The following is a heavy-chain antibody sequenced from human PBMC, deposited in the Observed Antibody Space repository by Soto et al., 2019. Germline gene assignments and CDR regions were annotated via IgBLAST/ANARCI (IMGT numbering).Heavy chain of an antibody. Sequence: GESLKISCNGSGYSFTIYWISWVGQMPGKGLEWMGRIDPSDSYTNYSPSFQGHVTISADKSISTAYLQWSSLKASDTAMYYCARRDTAMVTSDYYYGMDVWGQGTTVTVSS. J-gene: IGHJ6*02. CDR2: IDPSDSYT. CDR3: ARRDTAMVTSDYYYGMDV. D-gene: IGHD5-18*01. V-gene: IGHV5-10-1*01. CDR1: GYSFTIYW.